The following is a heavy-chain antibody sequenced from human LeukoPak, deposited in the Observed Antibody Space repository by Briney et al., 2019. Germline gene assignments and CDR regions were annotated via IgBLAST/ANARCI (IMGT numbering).Heavy chain of an antibody. CDR3: ARVSDSSGYRSGY. J-gene: IGHJ4*02. CDR1: GADFSNYA. V-gene: IGHV1-18*01. CDR2: ISAYNGNT. Sequence: ASVKVSCKASGADFSNYAFSWVRQAPGQGLEWMGWISAYNGNTNYAQKLQGRVTMTTDTSTSTAYMELRSLRSDDTAVYYCARVSDSSGYRSGYWGQGTLVTVSS. D-gene: IGHD3-22*01.